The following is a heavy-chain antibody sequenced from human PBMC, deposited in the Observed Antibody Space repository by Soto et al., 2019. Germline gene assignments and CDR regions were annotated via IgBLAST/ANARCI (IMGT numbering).Heavy chain of an antibody. D-gene: IGHD3-3*01. CDR1: GFTFSSYW. CDR3: AGYDFWSGKYYYGMDV. J-gene: IGHJ6*02. V-gene: IGHV3-74*01. CDR2: INSDGSST. Sequence: GGSLRLSCAASGFTFSSYWMHWVRQAPGKGLVWVSRINSDGSSTSYADSVKGRFTISRDNAKNTLYLQMNSLRAEDTAVYYCAGYDFWSGKYYYGMDVWGQGTTVTVSS.